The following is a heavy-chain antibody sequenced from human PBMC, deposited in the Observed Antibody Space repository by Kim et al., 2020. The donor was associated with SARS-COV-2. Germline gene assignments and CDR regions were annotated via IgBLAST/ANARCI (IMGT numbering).Heavy chain of an antibody. V-gene: IGHV4-61*02. CDR1: GGSISSDSYY. Sequence: SETLSLTCTVSGGSISSDSYYWSWIRQPAGKGLEWIGRIYTSGSTNYNPSLKSRVTISVDTSKNQSSLKLSSVTAADTAVYYCARDKYEIAAAENWFDPWGQGTLVTVSS. D-gene: IGHD6-13*01. CDR3: ARDKYEIAAAENWFDP. CDR2: IYTSGST. J-gene: IGHJ5*02.